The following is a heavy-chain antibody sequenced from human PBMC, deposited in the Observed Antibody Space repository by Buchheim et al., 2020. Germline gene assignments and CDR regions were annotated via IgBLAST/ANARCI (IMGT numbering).Heavy chain of an antibody. CDR1: GGSFSGYY. CDR3: ARVGRTGVPFAFSVDV. J-gene: IGHJ6*02. CDR2: INHSGST. V-gene: IGHV4-34*01. Sequence: QVQLQQWGAGLLKPSETLSLTCAVYGGSFSGYYWSWIRQPPGKGLEWLGEINHSGSTNYNPSLKRRVTIPVDTSKNQFSLTLSSVTAADTAVYYCARVGRTGVPFAFSVDVWGQGTT. D-gene: IGHD7-27*01.